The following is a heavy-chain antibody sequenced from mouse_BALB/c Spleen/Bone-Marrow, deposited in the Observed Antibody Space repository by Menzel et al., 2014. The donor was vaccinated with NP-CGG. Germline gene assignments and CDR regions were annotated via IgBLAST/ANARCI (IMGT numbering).Heavy chain of an antibody. CDR3: TRGDHDWYFDV. J-gene: IGHJ1*01. CDR1: GYTFTSYW. CDR2: IDPSDSYT. Sequence: VKLMESGAELVKPGASVKMSCKASGYTFTSYWMHWVKQRPGQGLEWIGVIDPSDSYTSYNQKFKGKATLTVDTSSSTAYMQLSSLTSEDSAVYYCTRGDHDWYFDVWGAGTTVTVSS. V-gene: IGHV1S127*01.